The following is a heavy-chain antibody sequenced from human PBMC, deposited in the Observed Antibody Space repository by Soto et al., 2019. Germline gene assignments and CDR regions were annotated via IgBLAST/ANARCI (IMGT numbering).Heavy chain of an antibody. CDR1: GGSISSSNW. V-gene: IGHV4-4*02. J-gene: IGHJ5*02. CDR2: IYHSGST. D-gene: IGHD4-4*01. CDR3: ARDPLRSNYESGNWFDP. Sequence: SETLSLTCAVSGGSISSSNWWSWVRQPPGKGLEWIGEIYHSGSTNYNPSLKSRVTISVDKSKNQFSLKLSSVTAADTAVYYCARDPLRSNYESGNWFDPWGQGTLVT.